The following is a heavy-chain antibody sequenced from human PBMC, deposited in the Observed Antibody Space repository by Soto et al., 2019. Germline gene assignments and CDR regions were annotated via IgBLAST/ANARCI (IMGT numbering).Heavy chain of an antibody. J-gene: IGHJ6*02. Sequence: EVQLVESGGGLVQPGGSLRLSCAASGFTFNSYWMHWVRQVPGKGLVWVSRISSDESSTSYADCVKGRFTISRDNAKNTLYLQMNSLRAEDTVVYYCARGSGRIRGFYAMDVWGQGTAVTVSS. D-gene: IGHD3-3*01. CDR1: GFTFNSYW. CDR2: ISSDESST. V-gene: IGHV3-74*01. CDR3: ARGSGRIRGFYAMDV.